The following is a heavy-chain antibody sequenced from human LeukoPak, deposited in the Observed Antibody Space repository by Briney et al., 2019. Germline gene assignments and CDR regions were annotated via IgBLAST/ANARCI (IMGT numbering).Heavy chain of an antibody. J-gene: IGHJ4*02. Sequence: SQTLSLTCTVSGGSISSGGYYWSWIRQHPGKGLEWIGYIYYSGSTYYNPSLKSRVTISVDTSKNQFSLKLSSVTAADTAVYYCARGADWGIVVVPAAAGFDYWGQGTLVTVSS. CDR3: ARGADWGIVVVPAAAGFDY. CDR1: GGSISSGGYY. CDR2: IYYSGST. D-gene: IGHD2-2*01. V-gene: IGHV4-31*03.